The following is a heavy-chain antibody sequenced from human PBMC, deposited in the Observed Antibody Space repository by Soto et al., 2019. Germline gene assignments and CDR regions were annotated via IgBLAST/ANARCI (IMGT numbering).Heavy chain of an antibody. V-gene: IGHV4-4*07. Sequence: PSETLSLTCTVSGDFISSYCWSWIRQSAGKGLEWIGRIYASGSTNYNPILKNRLTIPVDTSKNQFSLKLSSVTAADTAVYYCAVLGDFQSSNHAMDAWGQGTTVTVSS. CDR2: IYASGST. D-gene: IGHD3-10*01. CDR3: AVLGDFQSSNHAMDA. CDR1: GDFISSYC. J-gene: IGHJ6*02.